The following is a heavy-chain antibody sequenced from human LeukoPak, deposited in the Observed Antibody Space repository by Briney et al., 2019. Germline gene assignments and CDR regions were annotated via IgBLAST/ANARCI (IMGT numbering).Heavy chain of an antibody. CDR2: ISSTGGYI. CDR1: GFTFISYT. V-gene: IGHV3-21*01. Sequence: PGGSLRLSCATSGFTFISYTMNWVRQAPGKGLEWVSSISSTGGYIFYAESVKGRFTISRDNAKNSLYLQMNSLRTDDTAVYYCARDVPYSVYWGQGTLVTVSS. J-gene: IGHJ4*02. D-gene: IGHD2-21*01. CDR3: ARDVPYSVY.